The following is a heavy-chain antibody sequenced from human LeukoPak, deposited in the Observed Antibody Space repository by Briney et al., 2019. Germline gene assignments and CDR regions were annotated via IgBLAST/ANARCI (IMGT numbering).Heavy chain of an antibody. CDR3: ARAGRRSSSWYTLGKYYFDY. Sequence: SETLSLTCTVSGGSISSYYWSWIRQPPGKGLEWIGYIYYSGSTNYNPSLKSRVTISVDTSKNQFSLKLSSVTAADTAVYYCARAGRRSSSWYTLGKYYFDYWGQGTPVTVSS. D-gene: IGHD6-13*01. CDR1: GGSISSYY. J-gene: IGHJ4*02. CDR2: IYYSGST. V-gene: IGHV4-59*01.